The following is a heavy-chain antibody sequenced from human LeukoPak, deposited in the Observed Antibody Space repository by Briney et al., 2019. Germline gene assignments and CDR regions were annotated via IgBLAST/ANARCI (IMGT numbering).Heavy chain of an antibody. CDR2: IYYSGST. D-gene: IGHD1-26*01. CDR1: GGSILSGDYY. J-gene: IGHJ3*01. V-gene: IGHV4-31*03. Sequence: SQTLSLTCIVSGGSILSGDYYWSWIRQHPGKGLEWSGYIYYSGSTYYNPSLRSRITISLDTSKNQFSLKLSSVTAADTAVYYCARHHLDSTNAFGLWGQGTMVTVSS. CDR3: ARHHLDSTNAFGL.